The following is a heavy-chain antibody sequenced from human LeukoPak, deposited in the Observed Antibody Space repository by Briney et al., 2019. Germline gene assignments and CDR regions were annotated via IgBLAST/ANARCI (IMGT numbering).Heavy chain of an antibody. D-gene: IGHD2-2*01. Sequence: ASVKVSCKVSGYTLTELSMHWVRQAPGKGLEWMGGFDPEDGETIYAQKFQGRVTMTEDTSTDTAYMELSSLRSEDTAVYYCATFNIVVVPAVDDAFDIWGQGTMATVSS. CDR1: GYTLTELS. CDR3: ATFNIVVVPAVDDAFDI. V-gene: IGHV1-24*01. CDR2: FDPEDGET. J-gene: IGHJ3*02.